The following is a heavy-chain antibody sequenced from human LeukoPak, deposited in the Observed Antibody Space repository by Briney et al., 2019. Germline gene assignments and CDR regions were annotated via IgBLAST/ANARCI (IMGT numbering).Heavy chain of an antibody. CDR2: INWNGGST. Sequence: GGSLVLSCAASGFTFDDYGMSWVRQAPGKRLEGVSGINWNGGSTCYGDSVKGRFTISRDNAKNSLYLQMNSLRAEDTALYHCARRRNGMDVWGQGTTVTVSS. J-gene: IGHJ6*02. CDR1: GFTFDDYG. CDR3: ARRRNGMDV. V-gene: IGHV3-20*01.